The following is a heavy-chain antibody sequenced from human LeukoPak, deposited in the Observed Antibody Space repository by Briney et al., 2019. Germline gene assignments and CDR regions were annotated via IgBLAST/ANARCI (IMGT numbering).Heavy chain of an antibody. J-gene: IGHJ5*02. CDR1: GDSFTNYW. CDR2: IYPGDSDT. D-gene: IGHD3-9*01. V-gene: IGHV5-51*01. Sequence: GESLKISCKGSGDSFTNYWIGWVRQMPGKGLEWMGIIYPGDSDTRYSPSFQGQVTISADKSISTAYLQWSSLKASDTAMYYCARHSFDWLVEDWFDPWGQGNLVTVSS. CDR3: ARHSFDWLVEDWFDP.